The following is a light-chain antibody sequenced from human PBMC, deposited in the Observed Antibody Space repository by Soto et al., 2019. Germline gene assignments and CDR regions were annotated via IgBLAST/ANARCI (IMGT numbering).Light chain of an antibody. CDR2: GVS. J-gene: IGLJ1*01. V-gene: IGLV2-11*01. CDR1: SSDVGGYEY. Sequence: QSVLTQPRSVSGSPGQSVTISCTGTSSDVGGYEYVSWYQQHPGKAPKLMIYGVSKRPSGVPDRFSGTRSANTASLTISGLQTEDEADYYCCSYAGSPFYVFGIGTKVTVL. CDR3: CSYAGSPFYV.